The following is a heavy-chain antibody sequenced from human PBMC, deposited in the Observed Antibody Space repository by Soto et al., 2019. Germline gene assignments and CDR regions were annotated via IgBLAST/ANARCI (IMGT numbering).Heavy chain of an antibody. CDR2: IYPGDAET. CDR3: ARLGSKQYRTGYPVY. V-gene: IGHV5-51*01. CDR1: EYNFPSYW. D-gene: IGHD2-8*02. J-gene: IGHJ4*01. Sequence: GDSLKISCKGSEYNFPSYWIGWVRQTPGKGLECLGIIYPGDAETRYSPSFQGQVTISADTSISTTYLQWRSLKASDSAIYYCARLGSKQYRTGYPVYWGHGNRVTGSS.